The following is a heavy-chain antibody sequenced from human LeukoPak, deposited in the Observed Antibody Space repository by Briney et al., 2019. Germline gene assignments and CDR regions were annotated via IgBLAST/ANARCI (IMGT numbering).Heavy chain of an antibody. CDR1: GFTFSSYS. V-gene: IGHV3-23*01. Sequence: GGSLRLPCAASGFTFSSYSMNWVRQAPGKGLEWVSGISGSGGSTFYADSVKGRFTISRDNPKNTLYLQMNSLRAEDTAVYYCAKGYDFWSGGIDYWGQGTLVTVSS. J-gene: IGHJ4*02. CDR3: AKGYDFWSGGIDY. D-gene: IGHD3-3*01. CDR2: ISGSGGST.